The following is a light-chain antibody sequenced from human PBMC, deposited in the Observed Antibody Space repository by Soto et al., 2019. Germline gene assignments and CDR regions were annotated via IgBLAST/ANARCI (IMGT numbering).Light chain of an antibody. CDR1: QSITTW. J-gene: IGKJ1*01. CDR3: QQYSSYWT. V-gene: IGKV1-5*01. CDR2: DAS. Sequence: GDRVTITCRASQSITTWLAWYQQKPGKAPKLLIYDASKLEIGVPSRFSGSGSGTEFTLTISSLQPDDFASYYCQQYSSYWTFGQGTKVDIK.